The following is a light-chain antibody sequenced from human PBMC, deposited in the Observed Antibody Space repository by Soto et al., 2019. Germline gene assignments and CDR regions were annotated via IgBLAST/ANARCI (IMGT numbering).Light chain of an antibody. CDR2: GAS. Sequence: ESVLTQSPGTLSLSPGERATLSCRASQSVSSNNLAWYQQRPGQAPRVVIYGASTRATGTPERFSGSGSGTDFTLTISRLEPEDFAVYYCQQYGRSPFTFGPGTKVDIK. CDR3: QQYGRSPFT. V-gene: IGKV3-20*01. J-gene: IGKJ3*01. CDR1: QSVSSNN.